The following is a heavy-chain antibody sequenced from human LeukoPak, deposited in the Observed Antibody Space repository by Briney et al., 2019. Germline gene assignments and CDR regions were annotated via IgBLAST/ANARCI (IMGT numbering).Heavy chain of an antibody. Sequence: GRSLRLSCAASGFTFSSYAMHWVRQAPGKGLEWVAVISFGGSNKYYADSVKGRFTISRDNSKNTLYLQMNSLRAEDTAVYYCARARPMYYDNVWASPFDYWGQGTLVTVSS. CDR1: GFTFSSYA. D-gene: IGHD3-16*01. V-gene: IGHV3-30*04. CDR3: ARARPMYYDNVWASPFDY. CDR2: ISFGGSNK. J-gene: IGHJ4*02.